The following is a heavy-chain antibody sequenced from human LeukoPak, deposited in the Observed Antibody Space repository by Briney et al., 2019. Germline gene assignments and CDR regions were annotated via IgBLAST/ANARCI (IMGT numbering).Heavy chain of an antibody. Sequence: ASLKLSCKASGYTFTGYYMHWVRQAPGQGLEWVGWINPNSGGTNYAQTFQGRVTMTRDTSIRTAYMELSRLRSDDTAVYYCARAYDASGIYSDWGQGTLVTVSS. CDR2: INPNSGGT. CDR3: ARAYDASGIYSD. J-gene: IGHJ4*02. V-gene: IGHV1-2*02. D-gene: IGHD3-10*01. CDR1: GYTFTGYY.